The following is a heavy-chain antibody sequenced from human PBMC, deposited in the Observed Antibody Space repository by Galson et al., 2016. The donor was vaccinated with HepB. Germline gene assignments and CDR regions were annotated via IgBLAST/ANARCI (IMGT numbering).Heavy chain of an antibody. CDR2: ISGSGGIT. CDR1: RFTFSGYA. D-gene: IGHD5-12*01. J-gene: IGHJ4*02. V-gene: IGHV3-23*01. CDR3: AKGRPESGYEQ. Sequence: SLRLSCAASRFTFSGYAMSWVRQAPGKGLEWVSTISGSGGITHYADSVKGRFTISRDNSKNTLYLQMNSLRAEDTAVYYCAKGRPESGYEQWGQGTLVTVSS.